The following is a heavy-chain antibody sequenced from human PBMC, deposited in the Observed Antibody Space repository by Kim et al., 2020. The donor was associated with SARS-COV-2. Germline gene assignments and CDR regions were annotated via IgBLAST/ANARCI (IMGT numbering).Heavy chain of an antibody. Sequence: RFTISRDNSKNTLYLQMNSLRAEDTAVYYCAKDEKKRGYTIFGVKPAFDIWGQGTMVTVSS. J-gene: IGHJ3*02. D-gene: IGHD3-3*01. V-gene: IGHV3-23*01. CDR3: AKDEKKRGYTIFGVKPAFDI.